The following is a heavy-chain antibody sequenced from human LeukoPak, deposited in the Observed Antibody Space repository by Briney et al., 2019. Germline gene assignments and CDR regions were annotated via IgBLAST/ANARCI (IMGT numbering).Heavy chain of an antibody. J-gene: IGHJ5*02. CDR1: GYSFTSYD. CDR3: ARSPVGVRKKHDL. CDR2: MNPTSGHT. Sequence: GASVKVSCKASGYSFTSYDINWVRQAPGQGLEWMGWMNPTSGHTGYVQKFQGRITMTRDTSVSTAYMELNSLTSEDTAVYYCARSPVGVRKKHDLWGQRTLVIVSS. D-gene: IGHD3-10*01. V-gene: IGHV1-8*01.